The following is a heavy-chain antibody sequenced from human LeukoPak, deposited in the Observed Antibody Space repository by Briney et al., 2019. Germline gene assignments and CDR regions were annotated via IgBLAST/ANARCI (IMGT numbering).Heavy chain of an antibody. V-gene: IGHV1-69*05. CDR3: ASGVDQWAFDI. CDR1: GGTFSSYA. D-gene: IGHD5-12*01. CDR2: IIPIFGTA. Sequence: GASVKVSCKASGGTFSSYAISWVRQAPGQGLEWMGGIIPIFGTANYAQKFQGRVTMTRDTSTSTVYMELSSLRSEDTAVYYCASGVDQWAFDIWGQGTMVTVSS. J-gene: IGHJ3*02.